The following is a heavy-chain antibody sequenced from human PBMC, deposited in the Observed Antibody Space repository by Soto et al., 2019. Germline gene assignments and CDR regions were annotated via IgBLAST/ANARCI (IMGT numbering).Heavy chain of an antibody. D-gene: IGHD6-19*01. Sequence: GGSLRLSCAASGFTFSSYWMSWVRQAPGKGLEWVANIKQDGSEKYYVDSVKGRFTISRDNAKNSLYLQMNSLRAEDTAVYYCARVHSHSSGWYWSFDYWGREPWSPSPQ. CDR2: IKQDGSEK. CDR1: GFTFSSYW. J-gene: IGHJ4*02. CDR3: ARVHSHSSGWYWSFDY. V-gene: IGHV3-7*05.